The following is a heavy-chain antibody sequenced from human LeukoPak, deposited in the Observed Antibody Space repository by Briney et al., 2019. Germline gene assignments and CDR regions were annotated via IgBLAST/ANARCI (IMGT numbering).Heavy chain of an antibody. D-gene: IGHD3-3*01. Sequence: SETLSLTCTVSGGSISSHYWSWIRQPPGKGLEWNGYIYYSGSTNYNPSLKSRVTISVDTSKNQFSLKLSSVTAADTAVYYCARAACFCSGYYRYYYYYYMDVWGKGTTVTVSS. CDR3: ARAACFCSGYYRYYYYYYMDV. V-gene: IGHV4-59*11. CDR2: IYYSGST. J-gene: IGHJ6*03. CDR1: GGSISSHY.